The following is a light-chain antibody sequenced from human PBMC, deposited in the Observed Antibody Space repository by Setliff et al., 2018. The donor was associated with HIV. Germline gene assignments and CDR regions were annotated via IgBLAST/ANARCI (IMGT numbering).Light chain of an antibody. V-gene: IGLV2-14*03. CDR1: SSDVGDHDY. CDR2: AVN. CDR3: SSYTSSSTHVV. Sequence: QSALAQPASVSGSPGQSIIISCTGSSSDVGDHDYVSWYQQHPGKAPRLIIYAVNYRPSGVSNRFSASKSGNTASLTISGLQAEDEADYYCSSYTSSSTHVVFGGGTKVTVL. J-gene: IGLJ2*01.